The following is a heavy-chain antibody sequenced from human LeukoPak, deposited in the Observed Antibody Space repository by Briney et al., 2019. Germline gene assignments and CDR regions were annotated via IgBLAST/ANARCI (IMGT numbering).Heavy chain of an antibody. CDR3: ARAPGYCSGGSCGPYYYGMDV. V-gene: IGHV1-46*01. CDR2: INPSGGST. D-gene: IGHD2-15*01. J-gene: IGHJ6*02. CDR1: GYTFTSYY. Sequence: ASVKVSCKASGYTFTSYYMHWVRQAPGQGLEWMGIINPSGGSTSYAQKFQGRVTMTRDTSTSTVYMELSSLRSEDTAVYYCARAPGYCSGGSCGPYYYGMDVWGQGTTATVSS.